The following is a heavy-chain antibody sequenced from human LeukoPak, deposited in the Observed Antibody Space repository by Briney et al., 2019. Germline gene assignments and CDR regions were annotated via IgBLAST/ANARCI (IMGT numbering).Heavy chain of an antibody. Sequence: GASVKVSCKASGGTFISYAISWVRQAPGQGLEWMGGIIPIFGTANYAQKFQGRVTITADESTSTAYMELSSLRSEETAVYYCARDTPPYGDYAGDAFDIWGQGTMVTVSS. CDR2: IIPIFGTA. CDR3: ARDTPPYGDYAGDAFDI. J-gene: IGHJ3*02. D-gene: IGHD4-17*01. V-gene: IGHV1-69*13. CDR1: GGTFISYA.